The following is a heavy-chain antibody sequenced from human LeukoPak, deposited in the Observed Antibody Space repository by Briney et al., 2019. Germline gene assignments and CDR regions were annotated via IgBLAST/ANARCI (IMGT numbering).Heavy chain of an antibody. D-gene: IGHD6-13*01. CDR1: GFTFSSYG. Sequence: GGSLRLSCAASGFTFSSYGMHWVRQAPGKGLEWVAVISYDGSNKYYADSVKGRFTISRDNSKNTLYLQMNSLRAEDTAVYYCAKGGNYYGMDVWGQGTTVTVSS. CDR2: ISYDGSNK. CDR3: AKGGNYYGMDV. V-gene: IGHV3-30*18. J-gene: IGHJ6*02.